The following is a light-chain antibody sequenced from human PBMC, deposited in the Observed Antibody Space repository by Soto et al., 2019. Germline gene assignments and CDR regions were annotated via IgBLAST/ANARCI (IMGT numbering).Light chain of an antibody. CDR3: QKYNSAPWT. Sequence: DIQMTQSPSSVSASVGDRVTITCRASQSINNWLVWYQQKPGKAPKLLIYAASTLQSGVPSRFSGSGSGTDFTLTISSLQPEDAATYYCQKYNSAPWTFGQGTKVEIK. CDR1: QSINNW. J-gene: IGKJ1*01. V-gene: IGKV1-12*01. CDR2: AAS.